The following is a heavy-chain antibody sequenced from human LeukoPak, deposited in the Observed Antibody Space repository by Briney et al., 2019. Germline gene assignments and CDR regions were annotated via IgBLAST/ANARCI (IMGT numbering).Heavy chain of an antibody. Sequence: PSETLSLTCTVSGGSISSSSYYWGWIRQPPGKGLEWIGSIYYSGSTYYNPSLKSRVTISVDTSKNQFSLKLSSVTAADTAVYYCARQSQDIVERGPVHWGQGTLVTVSS. CDR1: GGSISSSSYY. V-gene: IGHV4-39*01. CDR3: ARQSQDIVERGPVH. J-gene: IGHJ4*02. CDR2: IYYSGST. D-gene: IGHD2-15*01.